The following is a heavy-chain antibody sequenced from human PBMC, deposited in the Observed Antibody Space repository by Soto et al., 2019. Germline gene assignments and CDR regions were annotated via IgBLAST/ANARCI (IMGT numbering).Heavy chain of an antibody. CDR1: GFTFSSYA. J-gene: IGHJ2*01. CDR2: ISYDGSNK. V-gene: IGHV3-30-3*01. CDR3: ASPLWRTGCNWGYFDL. Sequence: QVQLVESGGGVVQPGRSLRLSCAASGFTFSSYAMHWVRQAPGKGLEWVAVISYDGSNKYYGDSVKGRFTISRDNSKNTLYLKMNSMRDEDTAVYYCASPLWRTGCNWGYFDLWGRGTLVTVSS. D-gene: IGHD1-1*01.